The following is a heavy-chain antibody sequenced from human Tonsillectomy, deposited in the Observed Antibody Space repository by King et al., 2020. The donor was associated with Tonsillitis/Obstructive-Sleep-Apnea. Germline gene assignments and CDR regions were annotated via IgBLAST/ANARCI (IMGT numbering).Heavy chain of an antibody. V-gene: IGHV1-18*01. D-gene: IGHD3-22*01. CDR1: GYTFTTYG. CDR3: ARDSRSHYYDSSGYYTFEY. J-gene: IGHJ4*02. Sequence: VQLVESGAEVKKPGASVKVSCKASGYTFTTYGISWVRQAPGQGLEWMGWISAYNGDTNYAQKLQDRVTMTTDTSTSTAYMEVRCLRSDDTAVYYCARDSRSHYYDSSGYYTFEYWGQGTLVTVSS. CDR2: ISAYNGDT.